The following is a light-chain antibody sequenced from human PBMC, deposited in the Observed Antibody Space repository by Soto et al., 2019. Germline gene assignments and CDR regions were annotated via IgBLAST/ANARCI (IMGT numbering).Light chain of an antibody. CDR1: QDISRF. CDR2: ETS. Sequence: DVQMTQSPSAMSASVGDRVTIACRASQDISRFVAWFQHKPGRAPERLIYETSNLQPGVPSRFSGSGSGTEFTLAICGLQPEDFATYYCLQHNTYPYTFVQGTKLEIK. J-gene: IGKJ2*01. CDR3: LQHNTYPYT. V-gene: IGKV1-17*03.